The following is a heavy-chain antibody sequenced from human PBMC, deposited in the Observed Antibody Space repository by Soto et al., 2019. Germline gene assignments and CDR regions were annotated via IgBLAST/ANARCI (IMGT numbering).Heavy chain of an antibody. CDR3: AKVKVRGAPVGFYYYGMDV. J-gene: IGHJ6*02. Sequence: GGSLRLACAASGFTFSSYGMHWVRQAPGKGLEWVAVISYDGSNKYYADSVRGRFTISRDNSKNTLYLQTNSLRAEDTAVYYCAKVKVRGAPVGFYYYGMDVWGQGTTVTVSS. D-gene: IGHD3-10*01. V-gene: IGHV3-30*18. CDR2: ISYDGSNK. CDR1: GFTFSSYG.